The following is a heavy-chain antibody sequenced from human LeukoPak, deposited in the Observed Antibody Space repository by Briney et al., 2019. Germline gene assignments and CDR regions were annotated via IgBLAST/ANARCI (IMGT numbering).Heavy chain of an antibody. D-gene: IGHD3-3*01. CDR3: ARDVIKYYDFWSGYTHWYFDL. Sequence: GGSLRLSCAASGFTFSSYWMSWVRQAPGKGLEWVANIKQDGSEKYYVDSVKGRFTISRDNAKNSLYLQMNSLRAEDTAVYFCARDVIKYYDFWSGYTHWYFDLWGRGTLVTVSS. CDR2: IKQDGSEK. V-gene: IGHV3-7*01. J-gene: IGHJ2*01. CDR1: GFTFSSYW.